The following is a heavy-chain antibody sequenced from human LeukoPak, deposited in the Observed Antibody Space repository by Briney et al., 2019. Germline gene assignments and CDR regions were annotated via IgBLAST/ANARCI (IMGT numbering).Heavy chain of an antibody. J-gene: IGHJ5*02. Sequence: ASVKVSCKASGYTFTSYYMHWVRQAPGQGLEWMGIINPSGGSTSYAQKFQGRVTMTRDMSTSTVYMELSSLRSEDTAVYYCARAALTTVTTWSWFDPWGQGTLVTVSS. CDR2: INPSGGST. D-gene: IGHD4-17*01. V-gene: IGHV1-46*01. CDR3: ARAALTTVTTWSWFDP. CDR1: GYTFTSYY.